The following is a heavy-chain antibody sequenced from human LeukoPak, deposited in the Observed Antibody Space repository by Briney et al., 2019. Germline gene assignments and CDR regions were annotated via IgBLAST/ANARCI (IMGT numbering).Heavy chain of an antibody. D-gene: IGHD3-10*01. V-gene: IGHV4-59*01. Sequence: PSETLSLTCTVSGGSISSYYWSWIRQPPGKGLEWIGYIYYSGSTNYNPSLKSRVTISVDTSKNQFSLKLSSVTAADTAVYYCAKLHSGRIFDIWGQGTMVTVPS. CDR2: IYYSGST. J-gene: IGHJ3*02. CDR3: AKLHSGRIFDI. CDR1: GGSISSYY.